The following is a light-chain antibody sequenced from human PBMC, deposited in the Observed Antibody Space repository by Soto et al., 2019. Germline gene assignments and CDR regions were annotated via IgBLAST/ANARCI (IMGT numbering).Light chain of an antibody. CDR1: KIGTKS. V-gene: IGLV3-21*02. J-gene: IGLJ2*01. Sequence: SYELTQPPSVSVAPGQTARITCGGNKIGTKSVHWYQQKPGQAPVLVGFDDSDRPSGIPERFSGSNSGNTATLTISRVEAGDEADYYCQVWDSSTDQNVVFGGGTKLTVL. CDR2: DDS. CDR3: QVWDSSTDQNVV.